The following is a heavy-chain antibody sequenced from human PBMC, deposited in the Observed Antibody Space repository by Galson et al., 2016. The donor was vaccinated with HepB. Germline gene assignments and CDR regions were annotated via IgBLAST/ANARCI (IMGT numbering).Heavy chain of an antibody. Sequence: SLRLSCAVSGFTFNKYGMHWVRQAPGKGLEWVAADSVHGGRKWYADSVKGRFTISRDNPNNMLFLQMSSLRADDTAVYYCAKRHEYCPPVGCSVDYWGQGTLVSVSS. D-gene: IGHD2/OR15-2a*01. V-gene: IGHV3-30*18. CDR3: AKRHEYCPPVGCSVDY. CDR2: DSVHGGRK. J-gene: IGHJ4*02. CDR1: GFTFNKYG.